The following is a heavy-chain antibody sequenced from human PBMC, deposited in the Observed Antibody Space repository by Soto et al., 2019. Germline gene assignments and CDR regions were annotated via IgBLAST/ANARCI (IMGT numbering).Heavy chain of an antibody. CDR1: GYTFTTYG. CDR3: ARDHGRDGYNDGFDFDY. J-gene: IGHJ4*02. CDR2: ISTYRGNT. D-gene: IGHD5-12*01. V-gene: IGHV1-18*04. Sequence: ASVKVSCKASGYTFTTYGITWVRQAPGQGLEWMGWISTYRGNTNYAQKFQGRVTMTTDTSTNTGHMELRSLGSDDTAVYYCARDHGRDGYNDGFDFDYWGQGTLVTVSS.